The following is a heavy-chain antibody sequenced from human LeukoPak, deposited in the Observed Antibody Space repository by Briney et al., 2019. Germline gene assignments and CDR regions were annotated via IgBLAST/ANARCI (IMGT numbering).Heavy chain of an antibody. CDR2: INHGGST. D-gene: IGHD2-15*01. CDR1: GGSFSGHY. J-gene: IGHJ4*02. CDR3: ARGRVVADPAFDY. Sequence: PSETLSLTCAVSGGSFSGHYWNWIRQPPGKGLEWIGEINHGGSTNYNPSLKSRVTISVDTSQKQFSLRLSSVTAADTAVYYCARGRVVADPAFDYWGQGTLVTVSS. V-gene: IGHV4-34*01.